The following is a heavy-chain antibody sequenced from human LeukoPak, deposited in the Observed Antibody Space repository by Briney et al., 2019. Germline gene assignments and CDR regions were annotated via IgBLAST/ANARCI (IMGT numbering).Heavy chain of an antibody. CDR3: ARARGGFGELDVFDY. CDR1: GGTFSSYA. Sequence: GASVKVSCKASGGTFSSYAISWVRQATGQGLEWMGGIIPIFGTANYAQKFQGRVTITADESTSTAYMELSSLRSEDTAVYYCARARGGFGELDVFDYWGQGTLVTVSS. V-gene: IGHV1-69*13. J-gene: IGHJ4*02. CDR2: IIPIFGTA. D-gene: IGHD3-10*01.